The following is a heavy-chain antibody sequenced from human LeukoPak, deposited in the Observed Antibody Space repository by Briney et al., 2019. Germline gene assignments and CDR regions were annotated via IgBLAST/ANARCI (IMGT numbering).Heavy chain of an antibody. J-gene: IGHJ4*02. D-gene: IGHD4-11*01. CDR1: GGSVSSGTYY. Sequence: PSETLSLTCTVSGGSVSSGTYYWSWIRQPPGKGLEWIGYIYYSGSTNYNPSLKSRVTISVDTSKNQFSLKLSSVTAADTAVYYCARDRVRGNSNPFFDYWGQGTLVTVSS. CDR2: IYYSGST. V-gene: IGHV4-61*01. CDR3: ARDRVRGNSNPFFDY.